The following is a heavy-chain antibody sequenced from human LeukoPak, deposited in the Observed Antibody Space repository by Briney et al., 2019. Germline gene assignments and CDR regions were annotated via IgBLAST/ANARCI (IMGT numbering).Heavy chain of an antibody. CDR2: IYYSGST. D-gene: IGHD5-12*01. CDR1: GGSISSGGYY. Sequence: SETLSLTCTVSGGSISSGGYYWSWIRQHPGKGLEWIGYIYYSGSTYYNPSLKSRVTISVDTSKNQFSLKLSSVTAADTAVYYCARATYSGYDDAFDIWGQGTMVTVSS. J-gene: IGHJ3*02. CDR3: ARATYSGYDDAFDI. V-gene: IGHV4-31*03.